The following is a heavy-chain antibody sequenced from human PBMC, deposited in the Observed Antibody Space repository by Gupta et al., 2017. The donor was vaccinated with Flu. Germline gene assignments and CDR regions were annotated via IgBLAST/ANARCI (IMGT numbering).Heavy chain of an antibody. V-gene: IGHV3-23*01. CDR1: GFMFSTYA. Sequence: EVQLLESGGGLVQPGGSLRLSCAASGFMFSTYAMTWVRQAPGEGLQWVSAISATGDSTYYAHSVTGRFTISRDNSRNTLYLQMSSLGAGDTAMYYCARDPNIAVAGLFDFWGQGVLVTVSS. J-gene: IGHJ4*02. CDR2: ISATGDST. D-gene: IGHD6-19*01. CDR3: ARDPNIAVAGLFDF.